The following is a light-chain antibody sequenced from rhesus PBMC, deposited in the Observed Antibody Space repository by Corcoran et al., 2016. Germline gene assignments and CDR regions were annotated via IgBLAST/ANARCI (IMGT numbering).Light chain of an antibody. Sequence: DIQLTQSPSSLSASVGDRVTITCRASQEIRSYLAWYPQKQGKAPNLLIYNASNLQSGVPSRFSGSGSWTYFTLTISRLQPEDFAVYYCQQRNGYPYSFGRGTKVEIK. CDR2: NAS. CDR1: QEIRSY. V-gene: IGKV1-38*01. J-gene: IGKJ2*01. CDR3: QQRNGYPYS.